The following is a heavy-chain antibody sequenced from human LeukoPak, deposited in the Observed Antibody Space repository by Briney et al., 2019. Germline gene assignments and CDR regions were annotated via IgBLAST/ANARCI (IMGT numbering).Heavy chain of an antibody. V-gene: IGHV3-23*01. J-gene: IGHJ5*02. Sequence: GGSLRLSCAASGFTFSSYAMSWVRQAPGKGLEWVSAISGSGGATYYADSVKGRFTISRDNSKNTLYLQMNSLRVEDTAVYYCAKGGTHYYRSGQYNWFDPWGQGTLVTVSS. CDR2: ISGSGGAT. CDR3: AKGGTHYYRSGQYNWFDP. D-gene: IGHD3-10*01. CDR1: GFTFSSYA.